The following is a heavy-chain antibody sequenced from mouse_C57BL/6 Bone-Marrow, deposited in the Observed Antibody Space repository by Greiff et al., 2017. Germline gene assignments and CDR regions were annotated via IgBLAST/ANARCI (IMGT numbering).Heavy chain of an antibody. J-gene: IGHJ3*01. V-gene: IGHV14-4*01. CDR1: GFNIKDDY. CDR2: IDPENGDT. D-gene: IGHD2-3*01. CDR3: TTLDGYPAWFAY. Sequence: EVQLQQSGAELVRPGASVKLSCTASGFNIKDDYMHWVKQRPEQGLEWIGWIDPENGDTEYASKFQGQATITADTSSNTAYLQLSSLTSEDTAVYYCTTLDGYPAWFAYWGQGTLVTVSA.